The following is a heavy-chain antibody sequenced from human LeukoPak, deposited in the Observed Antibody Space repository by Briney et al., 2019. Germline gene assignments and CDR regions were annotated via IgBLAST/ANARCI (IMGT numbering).Heavy chain of an antibody. Sequence: SGGSLRLSCAASGFTFSSYALSWVRQAPGKGLEWVSTISGRGGSTYYADSVKGRFTISRDNSKNTLYLQMSSLRAEDTAVYYCAKDRHAPGRYCSSTSCFPFDSWGQGTLVTVSS. CDR1: GFTFSSYA. J-gene: IGHJ5*01. D-gene: IGHD2-2*01. CDR2: ISGRGGST. V-gene: IGHV3-23*01. CDR3: AKDRHAPGRYCSSTSCFPFDS.